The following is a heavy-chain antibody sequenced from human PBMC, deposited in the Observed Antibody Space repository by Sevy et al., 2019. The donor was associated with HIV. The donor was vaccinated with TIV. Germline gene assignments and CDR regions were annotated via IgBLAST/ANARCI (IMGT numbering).Heavy chain of an antibody. Sequence: GGSLRLSCAASGFSISSYSMNWVRQAPGNGLEWVSWISSSSSTIYYGDSVKGRLTISRDNGKNSLYLQMNSLRAEDTAVYYCARDYSSGWYPQIYYYGMDVSGQGTAVTVSS. J-gene: IGHJ6*02. CDR1: GFSISSYS. V-gene: IGHV3-48*01. CDR2: ISSSSSTI. D-gene: IGHD6-19*01. CDR3: ARDYSSGWYPQIYYYGMDV.